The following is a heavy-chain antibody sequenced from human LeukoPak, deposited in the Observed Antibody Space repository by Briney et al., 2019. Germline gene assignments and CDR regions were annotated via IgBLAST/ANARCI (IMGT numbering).Heavy chain of an antibody. V-gene: IGHV4-59*12. D-gene: IGHD6-19*01. CDR2: IYYSGST. CDR3: ARRRSDLNRYDP. Sequence: SETLSLTCNVSGGSISSYYWSWIRQPPGKGLEWIGYIYYSGSTNYNPSLKSRVTMSVDTSKNQISLNLISVTAADTAIYYCARRRSDLNRYDPWGQGTLVTASS. CDR1: GGSISSYY. J-gene: IGHJ5*02.